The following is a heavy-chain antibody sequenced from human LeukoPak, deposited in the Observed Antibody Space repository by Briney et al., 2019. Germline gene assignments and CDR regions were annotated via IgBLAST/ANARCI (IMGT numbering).Heavy chain of an antibody. Sequence: SETLSLTCTVSGGSISSYYWSWIRQPPGKGLEWIGYIYYSGSTNYNPSLKSRVTMSVDTSKNQFSLKLSSVTAADTAVYYCARAVAARPSFFDYWGQGTLVTVSS. CDR2: IYYSGST. J-gene: IGHJ4*02. CDR3: ARAVAARPSFFDY. D-gene: IGHD6-6*01. V-gene: IGHV4-59*12. CDR1: GGSISSYY.